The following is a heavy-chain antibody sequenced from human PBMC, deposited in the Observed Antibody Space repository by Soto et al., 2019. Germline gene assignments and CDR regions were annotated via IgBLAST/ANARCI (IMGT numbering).Heavy chain of an antibody. CDR1: GFTFSNAW. Sequence: GGSLRLSCAASGFTFSNAWMSWVRQAPGKGLEWVGRIKSKTDGGTTDYAAPVKGRFTISRDDSKNTLYLQMNSLKTEDTAVYYCTTYIGPCGGDCFPFDYWGQGTLVTVSS. D-gene: IGHD2-21*02. V-gene: IGHV3-15*01. CDR3: TTYIGPCGGDCFPFDY. J-gene: IGHJ4*02. CDR2: IKSKTDGGTT.